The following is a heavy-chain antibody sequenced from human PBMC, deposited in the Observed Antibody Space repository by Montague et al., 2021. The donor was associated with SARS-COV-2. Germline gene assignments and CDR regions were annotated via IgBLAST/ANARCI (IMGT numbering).Heavy chain of an antibody. CDR1: VFTFSSYS. V-gene: IGHV3-21*01. D-gene: IGHD3-9*01. J-gene: IGHJ4*02. CDR3: ARALSTVLRYFDWLSAHY. CDR2: ISSSISYI. Sequence: SLRLSCAASVFTFSSYSMNLVRQAPGKGLEWVSSISSSISYIYXXXSXXXRFXISRDNAKNSLYLQLNSLRAEDTAVYYCARALSTVLRYFDWLSAHYWGQGTLVTVSS.